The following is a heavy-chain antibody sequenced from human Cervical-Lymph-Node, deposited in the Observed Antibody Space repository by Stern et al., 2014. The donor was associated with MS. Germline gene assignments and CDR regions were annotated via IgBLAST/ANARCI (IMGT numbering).Heavy chain of an antibody. D-gene: IGHD2-21*01. CDR2: IAYDGTNE. CDR1: GFSFSSHV. J-gene: IGHJ6*02. Sequence: VQLVESGGGVVQPWKSLRLSCAAAGFSFSSHVMYWVRQAPAKGLEWVSVIAYDGTNEYYADPVMGRFTISRDNSKNTLFLQMNSLRADDTDVYYCAKEGAVLVKSYGLDVWGQGTTVTVS. CDR3: AKEGAVLVKSYGLDV. V-gene: IGHV3-30*18.